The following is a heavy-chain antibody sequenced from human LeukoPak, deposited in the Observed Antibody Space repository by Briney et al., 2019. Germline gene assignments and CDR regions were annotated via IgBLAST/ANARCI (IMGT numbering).Heavy chain of an antibody. CDR2: INTNGRTT. V-gene: IGHV3-23*05. Sequence: PGGSLRLSCAASGFTFSSYVMSWVRQAPGKGLEWVSIINTNGRTTYYADSVKGRLTISRDNSKNTLYLQMNSLRAEDTAVYYCAKHPESGNFDYWGRGTLVTVSS. D-gene: IGHD1-14*01. CDR3: AKHPESGNFDY. CDR1: GFTFSSYV. J-gene: IGHJ4*02.